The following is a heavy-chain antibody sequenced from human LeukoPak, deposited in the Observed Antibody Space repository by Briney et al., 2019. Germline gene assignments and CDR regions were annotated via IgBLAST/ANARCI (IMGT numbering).Heavy chain of an antibody. V-gene: IGHV4-39*02. CDR1: GGSISSSSYY. J-gene: IGHJ4*02. CDR2: LYYSGDT. CDR3: ARGYDISAYPLDN. Sequence: AETLSLTCTVSGGSISSSSYYWGRIRQPPGRGLEWIGSLYYSGDTYYNPSLKSRVTISVDTSKNHFSLRLGSVTAADTAVYYCARGYDISAYPLDNWGQGTLVTVSS. D-gene: IGHD3-22*01.